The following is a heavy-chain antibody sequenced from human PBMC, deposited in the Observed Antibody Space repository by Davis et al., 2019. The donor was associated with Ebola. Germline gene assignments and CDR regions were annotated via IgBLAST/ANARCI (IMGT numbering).Heavy chain of an antibody. J-gene: IGHJ4*02. CDR3: AKGGRSPLHQIDY. Sequence: GESLKISCAASGFTFSNYGMHWVRQAPGKGLEWVAVISYDGSNKYYADSVKGRFTISRDNSKNTMYLQMNSLRDEDTAVYYCAKGGRSPLHQIDYWGQGTLVTVSS. V-gene: IGHV3-30*18. CDR2: ISYDGSNK. CDR1: GFTFSNYG. D-gene: IGHD3-16*01.